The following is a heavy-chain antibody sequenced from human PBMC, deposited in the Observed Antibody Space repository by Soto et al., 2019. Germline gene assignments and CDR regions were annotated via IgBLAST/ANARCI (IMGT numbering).Heavy chain of an antibody. J-gene: IGHJ6*03. CDR1: GYDFMKYG. D-gene: IGHD3-3*01. Sequence: QVQLVQSGSEVKRPGASVKVPCTASGYDFMKYGITWVRQGPGQGLEWMAWITPENGYTNYAQKFQGRVTVSTDISTDTGFLELRSLRPDDTAVYYCARMTAPPFPLEDAHYYYMDVWGRGTTVIVSS. V-gene: IGHV1-18*04. CDR2: ITPENGYT. CDR3: ARMTAPPFPLEDAHYYYMDV.